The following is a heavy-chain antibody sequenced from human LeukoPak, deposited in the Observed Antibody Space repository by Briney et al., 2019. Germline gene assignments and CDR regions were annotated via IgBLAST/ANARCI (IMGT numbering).Heavy chain of an antibody. V-gene: IGHV4-34*01. CDR3: ARGVVLRYFDWLLYQYYFDY. CDR2: INHSGST. D-gene: IGHD3-9*01. CDR1: GGSFSGYY. Sequence: PSETLSLTCAVYGGSFSGYYWSWIRQPPGKGLEWIGEINHSGSTNYNPSLKSRVTISVDTSKNQFSLKLSSVTAADTAVYYCARGVVLRYFDWLLYQYYFDYWGQGTLVTVSS. J-gene: IGHJ4*02.